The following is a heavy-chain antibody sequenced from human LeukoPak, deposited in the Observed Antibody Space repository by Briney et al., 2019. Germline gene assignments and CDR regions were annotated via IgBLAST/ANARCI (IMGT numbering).Heavy chain of an antibody. V-gene: IGHV1-8*01. CDR2: MNPNSGNT. J-gene: IGHJ6*03. Sequence: ASVTVSCKASGYTFTSYDINWVRQAPGQGREWMGWMNPNSGNTGYAQKFQGRVTMTRNTSISTAYMELSSLRSEDTAVYYCARGRKYTMVRGIRYYYYMDVWGKGTTVTVSS. D-gene: IGHD3-10*01. CDR1: GYTFTSYD. CDR3: ARGRKYTMVRGIRYYYYMDV.